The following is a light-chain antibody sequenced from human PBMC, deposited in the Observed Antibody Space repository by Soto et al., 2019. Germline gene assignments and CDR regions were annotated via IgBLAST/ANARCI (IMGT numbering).Light chain of an antibody. V-gene: IGKV3-20*01. J-gene: IGKJ5*01. CDR1: QSVSSSY. CDR2: GAS. CDR3: QQYGSSPIT. Sequence: EIGITQSPTTPSVSPRERTTLSCRASQSVSSSYLAWYQQKPGQAPRLLIHGASSRATGIPDRISGSGSGTDFTLTISRLEPEDFAVYYCQQYGSSPITFGQGTRLEIK.